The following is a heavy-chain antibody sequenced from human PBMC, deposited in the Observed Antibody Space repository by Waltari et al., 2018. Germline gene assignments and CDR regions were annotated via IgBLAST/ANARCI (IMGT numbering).Heavy chain of an antibody. J-gene: IGHJ6*03. Sequence: QVQLQESGPGLVKPSETLSLTCTVSGGSISSYYWSWIRQPPGKGLEWIGYIYYSGSTNYTPSLKSRVTISVDTSKNQFSLKLSSMTAADTAVYYCARAPHDDFWSGYYYYYMDVWGKGTTVTISS. V-gene: IGHV4-59*01. CDR3: ARAPHDDFWSGYYYYYMDV. D-gene: IGHD3-3*01. CDR1: GGSISSYY. CDR2: IYYSGST.